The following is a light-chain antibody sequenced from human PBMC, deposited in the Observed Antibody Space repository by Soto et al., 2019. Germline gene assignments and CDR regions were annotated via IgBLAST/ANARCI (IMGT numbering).Light chain of an antibody. J-gene: IGKJ5*01. CDR3: QHSYSTHIT. V-gene: IGKV1-39*01. CDR1: PSIGTS. Sequence: DLQMTQSPSSLSASVGDGVTITCRASPSIGTSLHWYQQKPGRAPNLLIYDASSLHNGVPSRFSGSGSGSHFTLTISSLQPEDFATYYCQHSYSTHITFGQGTRLEIK. CDR2: DAS.